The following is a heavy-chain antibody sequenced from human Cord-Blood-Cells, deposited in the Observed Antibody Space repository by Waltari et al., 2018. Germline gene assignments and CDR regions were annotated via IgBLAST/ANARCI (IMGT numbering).Heavy chain of an antibody. CDR1: GFTFSSYA. Sequence: EVQLLESGGGLVQPGGSLRLSCAASGFTFSSYAMSWVRQAPGKGPEWVSAISGSGGSTYYADSVKGRFTISRDNSKNTLYLQMNSLRAEDTAVYYCAKDPGGDYWYFDLWVRGTLVTVSS. CDR3: AKDPGGDYWYFDL. D-gene: IGHD4-17*01. J-gene: IGHJ2*01. V-gene: IGHV3-23*01. CDR2: ISGSGGST.